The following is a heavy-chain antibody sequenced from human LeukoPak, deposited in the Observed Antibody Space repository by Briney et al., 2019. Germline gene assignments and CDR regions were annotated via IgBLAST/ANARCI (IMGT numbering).Heavy chain of an antibody. Sequence: GGSLRLSCAASGFTFNNYWMSWVRQAPGKGLEWLANIKEDGSRKYHVDSVKGRFTISRDNAKNSLYLQMNSLRAEDTAVYYCARVGLSDCSSTSCYPPLDYWGQGTLVTVSS. CDR2: IKEDGSRK. D-gene: IGHD2-2*01. CDR1: GFTFNNYW. J-gene: IGHJ4*02. V-gene: IGHV3-7*01. CDR3: ARVGLSDCSSTSCYPPLDY.